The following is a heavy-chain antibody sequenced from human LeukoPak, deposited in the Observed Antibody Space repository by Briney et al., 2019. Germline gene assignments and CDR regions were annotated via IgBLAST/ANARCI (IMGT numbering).Heavy chain of an antibody. D-gene: IGHD2-15*01. Sequence: GGSLRLSCAASGFTFSSYWMHWVRQAPGKGLVWVSRINTDGSSTSYADSVKGRFTISRDNAKNTLYLQMNSLRAEDTAVYYCARDRSGYDYYMDVWGKGTTVTVSS. CDR2: INTDGSST. J-gene: IGHJ6*03. V-gene: IGHV3-74*01. CDR3: ARDRSGYDYYMDV. CDR1: GFTFSSYW.